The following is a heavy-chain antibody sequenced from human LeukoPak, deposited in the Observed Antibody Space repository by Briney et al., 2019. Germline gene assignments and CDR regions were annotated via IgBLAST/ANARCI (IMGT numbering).Heavy chain of an antibody. CDR1: GVSFSAYA. CDR2: IRNDESER. CDR3: PTEPPLPPTSPHDYGHDFSDY. Sequence: PGGSLRLSCAASGVSFSAYAVHWGGQARGKGVEGVAGIRNDESERHYADSVKGRVTISRENSRKRLYTQGNSLRPEDRGPYYCPTEPPLPPTSPHDYGHDFSDYWGQGTLVTVSS. J-gene: IGHJ4*02. V-gene: IGHV3-30*04. D-gene: IGHD4-17*01.